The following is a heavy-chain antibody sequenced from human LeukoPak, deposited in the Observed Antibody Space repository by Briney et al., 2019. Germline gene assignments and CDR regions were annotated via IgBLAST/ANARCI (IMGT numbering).Heavy chain of an antibody. CDR3: ARDRVSGWYRGDAFDI. Sequence: GASVKVSCKASGYTFTGYYIHWVRQAPGQGLEWMGWINPNSGGTNYAQKFQGRVTMTGDTSISTAYMELSRLRSDDTAVYYCARDRVSGWYRGDAFDIWGQGTMVTVSS. D-gene: IGHD6-19*01. CDR1: GYTFTGYY. J-gene: IGHJ3*02. V-gene: IGHV1-2*02. CDR2: INPNSGGT.